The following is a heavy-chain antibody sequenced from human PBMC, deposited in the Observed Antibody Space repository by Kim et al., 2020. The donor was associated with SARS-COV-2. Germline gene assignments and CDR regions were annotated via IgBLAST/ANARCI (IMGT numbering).Heavy chain of an antibody. Sequence: GGYLRLSCAASGFTFNYYGMSWVRQAPGKGLEWVSAIGSSGTTTYYADSVKGRFPISRDNSKNTMYLQMNSLRGEDTAVYYCASIIIAGGIAYWGQGTLVTVSS. CDR3: ASIIIAGGIAY. V-gene: IGHV3-23*01. D-gene: IGHD3-10*01. J-gene: IGHJ4*02. CDR1: GFTFNYYG. CDR2: IGSSGTTT.